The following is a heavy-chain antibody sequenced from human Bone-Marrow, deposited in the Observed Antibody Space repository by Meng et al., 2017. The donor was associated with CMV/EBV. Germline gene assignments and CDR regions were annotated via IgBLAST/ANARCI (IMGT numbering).Heavy chain of an antibody. CDR1: GFTFSSYE. CDR3: ARDPNPYYDFWSGYSWSSNWFDP. V-gene: IGHV3-48*03. D-gene: IGHD3-3*01. CDR2: ISTSDSSV. Sequence: GESLKISCAASGFTFSSYEMNWVRQAPGKGLEWVSYISTSDSSVYYADSVKGRFTISRDNAKNSLYLQMNSLRAEDTAVYYCARDPNPYYDFWSGYSWSSNWFDPWGQGTLVTVSS. J-gene: IGHJ5*02.